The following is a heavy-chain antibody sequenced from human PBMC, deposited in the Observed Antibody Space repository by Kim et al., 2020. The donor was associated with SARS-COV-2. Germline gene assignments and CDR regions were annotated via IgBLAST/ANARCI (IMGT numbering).Heavy chain of an antibody. D-gene: IGHD3-10*01. CDR2: MNPNSGNT. Sequence: ASVKVSCKASGYTFTSYDINWVRQATGQGLEWMGWMNPNSGNTGYAQKFQGRVTMTRNTSISTAYMELSSLRSEDTAVYYCARGGVLLWFGAYYGMDVWGQGTTVTVSS. CDR3: ARGGVLLWFGAYYGMDV. V-gene: IGHV1-8*01. CDR1: GYTFTSYD. J-gene: IGHJ6*02.